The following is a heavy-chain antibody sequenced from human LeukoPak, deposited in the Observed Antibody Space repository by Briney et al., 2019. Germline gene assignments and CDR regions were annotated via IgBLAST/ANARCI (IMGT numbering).Heavy chain of an antibody. D-gene: IGHD2-21*02. Sequence: KPSETLSLTCTVSGGSISNYYWSWVRQPPGRGLEWIGYIYYSGSTNSNPSLKSRVTISVDTSKNQFSLKLSSVTAADTAVYFCARARGGGDSVSSSEYYYYYMDIWGTGTTVTVS. V-gene: IGHV4-59*01. J-gene: IGHJ6*03. CDR2: IYYSGST. CDR1: GGSISNYY. CDR3: ARARGGGDSVSSSEYYYYYMDI.